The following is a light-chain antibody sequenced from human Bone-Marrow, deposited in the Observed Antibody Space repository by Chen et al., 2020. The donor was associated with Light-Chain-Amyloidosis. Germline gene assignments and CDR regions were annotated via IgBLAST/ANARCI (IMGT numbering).Light chain of an antibody. Sequence: SVLTQPASVSGSPGPSITISCTGTSSDVGGYNYVSWYQQHPGKAPQLMIYDVSYRPSGVSSRFSGSKSGNTASLTISGLQTEDEADYYCSSYTDTSALALFGGGTKLTVL. CDR3: SSYTDTSALAL. V-gene: IGLV2-14*01. J-gene: IGLJ3*02. CDR2: DVS. CDR1: SSDVGGYNY.